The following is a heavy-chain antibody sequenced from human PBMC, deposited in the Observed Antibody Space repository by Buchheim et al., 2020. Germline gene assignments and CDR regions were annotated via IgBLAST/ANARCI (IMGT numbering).Heavy chain of an antibody. V-gene: IGHV3-30-3*01. CDR1: GFTFSSCA. J-gene: IGHJ4*02. CDR2: ISYDGSNK. CDR3: ARDREYYDSSGYYRNYYFDY. Sequence: QVQLVESGGGVVQPGRSLRLSCAASGFTFSSCAMHWVRQAPGKGLEWVAVISYDGSNKYYADSVKGRFTISRDNSTNTLYLQMNSLRPEDTAVYYCARDREYYDSSGYYRNYYFDYWGQGTL. D-gene: IGHD3-22*01.